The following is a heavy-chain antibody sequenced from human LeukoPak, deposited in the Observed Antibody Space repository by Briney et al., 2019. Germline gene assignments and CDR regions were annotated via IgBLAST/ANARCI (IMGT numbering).Heavy chain of an antibody. CDR2: IYYSGST. Sequence: SETLSLTCTVSGGSISSGGYYWSWIRQHPGKGLEWIGYIYYSGSTYYHPSLKSRVTISVDTSKSQFSLKLSSVTAADTAVYYCARDRITMVRARSFYGMDVWGQGTTVTVSS. D-gene: IGHD3-10*01. V-gene: IGHV4-31*03. CDR1: GGSISSGGYY. CDR3: ARDRITMVRARSFYGMDV. J-gene: IGHJ6*02.